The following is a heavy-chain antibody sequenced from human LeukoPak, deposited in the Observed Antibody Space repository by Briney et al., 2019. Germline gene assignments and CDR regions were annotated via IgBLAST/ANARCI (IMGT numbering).Heavy chain of an antibody. D-gene: IGHD6-19*01. Sequence: SETLSLTCTVSGVSISSSRYYWGWLRQPPGKGLEWIGSIYYSGSTNYNPSLKSRLTISLDTSKNQFSLKLTSVTAADAAVYYCAALNTSGWYFDYWGQGTLVTVAS. V-gene: IGHV4-39*01. CDR3: AALNTSGWYFDY. CDR2: IYYSGST. J-gene: IGHJ4*02. CDR1: GVSISSSRYY.